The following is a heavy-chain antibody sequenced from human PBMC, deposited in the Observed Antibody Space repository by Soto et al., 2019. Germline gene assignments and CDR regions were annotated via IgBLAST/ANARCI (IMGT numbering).Heavy chain of an antibody. J-gene: IGHJ3*02. Sequence: SVKVSCETSGYTFTSYPMYWLRQAPGQGLEWIGWISLGSGNTNYAQSLQERITITRDMATSTAYMGLSSLRSEDTAVYYCAAELCSGGRCCSFDIWGQGTMVTVSS. D-gene: IGHD2-15*01. V-gene: IGHV1-58*02. CDR3: AAELCSGGRCCSFDI. CDR2: ISLGSGNT. CDR1: GYTFTSYP.